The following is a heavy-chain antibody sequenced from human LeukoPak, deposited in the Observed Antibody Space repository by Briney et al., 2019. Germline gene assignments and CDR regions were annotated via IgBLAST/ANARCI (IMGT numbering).Heavy chain of an antibody. CDR3: ERGIRYFDWLTPDPHFDY. V-gene: IGHV1-18*01. J-gene: IGHJ4*02. CDR2: IIAYNGNT. CDR1: GYTFTSYG. D-gene: IGHD3-9*01. Sequence: ASVKVSCKASGYTFTSYGISWVRQAPGQGLEWMGWIIAYNGNTNYAQKLQGIVTMTTDTSTSTAYMELRSLRSDDTVVYYAERGIRYFDWLTPDPHFDYWGQGTLVTVSS.